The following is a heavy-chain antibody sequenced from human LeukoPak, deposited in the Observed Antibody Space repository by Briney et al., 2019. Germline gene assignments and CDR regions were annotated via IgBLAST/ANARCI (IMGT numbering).Heavy chain of an antibody. CDR2: ISYDGSNK. Sequence: GGSLRLSCAASGFTFSSYAMHWVRQAPGKGLEWVAVISYDGSNKYYADSVKGRFTISRDNSKNTLYLQMNSLRAVDTAVYYCARDMADERVIAAAGGYYYYGMDVWGQGTTVTVSS. CDR3: ARDMADERVIAAAGGYYYYGMDV. V-gene: IGHV3-30-3*01. D-gene: IGHD6-13*01. CDR1: GFTFSSYA. J-gene: IGHJ6*02.